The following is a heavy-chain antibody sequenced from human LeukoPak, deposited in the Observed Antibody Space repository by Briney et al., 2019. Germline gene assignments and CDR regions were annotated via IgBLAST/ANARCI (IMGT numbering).Heavy chain of an antibody. D-gene: IGHD3-3*01. V-gene: IGHV3-53*01. CDR3: ANSRVLTYYDFWSGYSYYFDY. CDR1: GFTVSSNY. J-gene: IGHJ4*02. CDR2: IYSGGST. Sequence: GGSLRLSCAASGFTVSSNYMSWVRQAPGKGLEWVSVIYSGGSTYYADSVKGRFTISRDNSKNTLYLQMNSLRAEDTAVYYCANSRVLTYYDFWSGYSYYFDYWGQGTLVTVSS.